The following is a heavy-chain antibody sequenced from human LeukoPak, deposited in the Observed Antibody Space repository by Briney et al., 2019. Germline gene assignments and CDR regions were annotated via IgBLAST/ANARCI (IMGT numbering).Heavy chain of an antibody. D-gene: IGHD3-10*01. CDR1: GFTFSSYW. Sequence: GGSLRLSCAASGFTFSSYWMHWVRQVPGKGLVWVSRINSDGSSTSYADSVKGRFTISRDNAKNTLYVKMNSLRAEDTAVYYCSTGSGHAFDIWGRGTMVTVSS. V-gene: IGHV3-74*01. CDR2: INSDGSST. CDR3: STGSGHAFDI. J-gene: IGHJ3*02.